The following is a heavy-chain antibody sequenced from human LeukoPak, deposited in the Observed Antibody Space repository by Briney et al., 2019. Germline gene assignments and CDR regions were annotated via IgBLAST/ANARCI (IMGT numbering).Heavy chain of an antibody. D-gene: IGHD5-12*01. J-gene: IGHJ4*02. CDR3: ARAPVRDGYNPHYYFDY. V-gene: IGHV4-34*01. Sequence: SETLSLTCAVYGVTFSDYYWSWIRQPPGKGLEWIGDINHSGSTNYNPSLKSRVTISVDTSKNQFSLKLSSVTAADTAVYYCARAPVRDGYNPHYYFDYWGQGTLVTVSS. CDR2: INHSGST. CDR1: GVTFSDYY.